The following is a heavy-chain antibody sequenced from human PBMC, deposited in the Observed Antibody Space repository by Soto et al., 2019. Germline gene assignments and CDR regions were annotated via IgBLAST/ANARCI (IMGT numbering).Heavy chain of an antibody. D-gene: IGHD2-8*02. CDR3: AKVRGTGRYYFDY. V-gene: IGHV3-23*01. Sequence: GGSLRLSCAASGFTFSSYAMSWVRQAPGKGLEWVSAISGSGGTTYYADSVKGRFTISRDSSKNTLYLQMNSLRAEDTAVYYCAKVRGTGRYYFDYWGQGTLVTVSS. CDR2: ISGSGGTT. J-gene: IGHJ4*02. CDR1: GFTFSSYA.